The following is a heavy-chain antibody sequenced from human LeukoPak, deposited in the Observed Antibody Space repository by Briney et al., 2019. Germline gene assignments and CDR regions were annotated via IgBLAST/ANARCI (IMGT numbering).Heavy chain of an antibody. CDR3: ASERGVPGSDAFDI. CDR2: MSYSGSS. D-gene: IGHD3-10*01. V-gene: IGHV4-61*01. J-gene: IGHJ3*02. Sequence: SETLSLTCTVSGGSVSSGSYYWTWIRQPPGKGLEWIGYMSYSGSSDYNPSLKSRVTISIDASKNQFSLILSSVTAADTAVYYCASERGVPGSDAFDIWGQGTMVTVSS. CDR1: GGSVSSGSYY.